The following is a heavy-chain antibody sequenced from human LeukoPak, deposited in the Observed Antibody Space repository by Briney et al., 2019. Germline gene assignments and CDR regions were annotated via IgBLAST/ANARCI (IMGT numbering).Heavy chain of an antibody. J-gene: IGHJ4*02. Sequence: ASVKVSCKASGYTFTSYKINWVRQATGQGPEWMGWMNPNSGNTGYAEKFQGRVTMTRNTSISTAYMELSSLTSEDTAVYYCARAEASRSSGKILGYWGQGTLVTVSS. CDR1: GYTFTSYK. CDR3: ARAEASRSSGKILGY. V-gene: IGHV1-8*02. CDR2: MNPNSGNT. D-gene: IGHD1-26*01.